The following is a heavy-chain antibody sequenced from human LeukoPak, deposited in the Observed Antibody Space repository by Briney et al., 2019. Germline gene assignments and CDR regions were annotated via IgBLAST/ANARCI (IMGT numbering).Heavy chain of an antibody. CDR1: GFTFSNYG. D-gene: IGHD3-10*01. CDR3: ARASGAFDF. Sequence: PGGSLRLSCAASGFTFSNYGIHWVRQAPGKGLEWVAVIRYDGSNKYYADSVKGRFTISRDNSKSTLYLQMNSLRAEDTAVYYCARASGAFDFWGHGTLVTVSS. CDR2: IRYDGSNK. V-gene: IGHV3-33*01. J-gene: IGHJ3*01.